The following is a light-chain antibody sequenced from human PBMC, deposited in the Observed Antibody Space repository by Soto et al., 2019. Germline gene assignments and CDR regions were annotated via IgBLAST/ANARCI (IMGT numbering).Light chain of an antibody. CDR2: DES. CDR3: LQDYNYPWT. V-gene: IGKV1-6*01. CDR1: QGIRND. J-gene: IGKJ1*01. Sequence: AIQMTPSPSSLSGSVGDRCIITGRASQGIRNDLGWYQQKPGKAPKLLIYDESSLQSGVPSRFSGSGSGTDFTLTFSSLQPEDFATYYCLQDYNYPWTCGQGTKVDIK.